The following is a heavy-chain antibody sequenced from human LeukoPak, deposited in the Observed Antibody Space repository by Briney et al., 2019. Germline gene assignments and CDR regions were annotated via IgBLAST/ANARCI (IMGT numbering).Heavy chain of an antibody. J-gene: IGHJ4*02. Sequence: SETLSLTCAVYGGSFRGYYWSWIRQPPGKGLEWIGEINHSGSTNYNPSLKSRVTISVDTSKNQFSLKLSSVTAADTAVYYCARGAKFGVVTYWGQGTLVTVSS. CDR3: ARGAKFGVVTY. D-gene: IGHD3-3*01. CDR2: INHSGST. CDR1: GGSFRGYY. V-gene: IGHV4-34*01.